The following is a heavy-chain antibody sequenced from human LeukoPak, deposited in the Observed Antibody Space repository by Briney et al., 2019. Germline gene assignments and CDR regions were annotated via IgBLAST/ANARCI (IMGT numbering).Heavy chain of an antibody. V-gene: IGHV3-21*01. D-gene: IGHD1-1*01. CDR1: GFTFSSYS. J-gene: IGHJ4*02. Sequence: GSLPLSCAASGFTFSSYSMSWVRQAPGKGLEWVSSISSSSSNIYYAHSVKGRFTISRDNAKKSLYLQLDSLKADDTAVYYCARGGNWNPETPFDYWGQGTLVTVSS. CDR2: ISSSSSNI. CDR3: ARGGNWNPETPFDY.